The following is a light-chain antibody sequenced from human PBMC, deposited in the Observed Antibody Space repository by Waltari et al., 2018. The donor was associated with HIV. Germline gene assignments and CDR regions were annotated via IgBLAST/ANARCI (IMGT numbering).Light chain of an antibody. J-gene: IGLJ2*01. CDR1: ALPKQY. V-gene: IGLV3-25*03. Sequence: SYELTQPPSVSVSPGQTARLTCSGDALPKQYASWYQQKPGESPFLVIYKNIEMPTGSPERFSGSRSGTTVTLTISGVQAEDEADYHCQSAGGSGSYVVFGGGTKLTVL. CDR2: KNI. CDR3: QSAGGSGSYVV.